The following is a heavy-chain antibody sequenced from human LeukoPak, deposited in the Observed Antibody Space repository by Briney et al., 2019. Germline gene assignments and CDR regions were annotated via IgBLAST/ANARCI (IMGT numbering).Heavy chain of an antibody. CDR2: IIPMLGTA. V-gene: IGHV1-69*06. CDR1: GGTFSSYA. CDR3: ARGSHGYCSSTSCYETWFDP. Sequence: ASVKVSCKASGGTFSSYAIRWVRPAPRPGLQCLRGIIPMLGTANYAQKFQGRVTITADKSTSTAYMELSSLRSEDTAVYYCARGSHGYCSSTSCYETWFDPWGQGTLVTVSS. D-gene: IGHD2-2*01. J-gene: IGHJ5*02.